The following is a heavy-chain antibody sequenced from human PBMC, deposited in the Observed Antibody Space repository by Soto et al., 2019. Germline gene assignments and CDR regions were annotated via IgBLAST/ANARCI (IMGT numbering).Heavy chain of an antibody. CDR3: ARVVPGAEAWFGP. V-gene: IGHV1-18*01. CDR1: GYTFSDYG. J-gene: IGHJ5*02. CDR2: ISLYSDGT. D-gene: IGHD2-2*01. Sequence: ASVKVSCKTSGYTFSDYGITWVRQAPGQPLEWLGWISLYSDGTNYAQKFQGRVSMTTDTSTTTAYMELRSLRSDDTAVYYCARVVPGAEAWFGPWGQGTLVTVSS.